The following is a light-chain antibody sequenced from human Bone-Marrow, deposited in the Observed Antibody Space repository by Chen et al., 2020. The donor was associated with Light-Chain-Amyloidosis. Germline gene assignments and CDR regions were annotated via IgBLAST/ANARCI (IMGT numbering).Light chain of an antibody. J-gene: IGLJ3*02. CDR1: NIGSTS. Sequence: SYVLTQPSSVSVAPGQTATIACGGNNIGSTSVHWYQQTPGQAPLLVVYDDSDRPSGIPERLSGSNSGNTATLTMSRVEAGGEADYYCQVWDRSSDRPVFGGGTKLTVL. V-gene: IGLV3-21*02. CDR3: QVWDRSSDRPV. CDR2: DDS.